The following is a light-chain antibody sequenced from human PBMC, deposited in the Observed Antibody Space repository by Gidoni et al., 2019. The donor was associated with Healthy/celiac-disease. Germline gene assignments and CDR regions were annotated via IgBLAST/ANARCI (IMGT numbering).Light chain of an antibody. CDR1: SSSSGNNY. V-gene: IGLV1-51*02. CDR3: GTWDSSLSAGGV. Sequence: SVLTQPPSVSAAPRHNVTISCDGSSSSSGNNYVSCYQQLPGTAPKLLIYANNKRPSGITDRFSGSKSGTSANLGILGLQTGDEADYYCGTWDSSLSAGGVFGGGTKLXV. CDR2: ANN. J-gene: IGLJ2*01.